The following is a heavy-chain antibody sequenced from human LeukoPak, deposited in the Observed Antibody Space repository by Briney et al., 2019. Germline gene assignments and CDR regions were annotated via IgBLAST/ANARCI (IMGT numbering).Heavy chain of an antibody. D-gene: IGHD3-22*01. CDR1: GYTFTGYY. CDR2: INPNSGGT. Sequence: ASVKVSCKASGYTFTGYYMQWVRQAPGQGLEWMGWINPNSGGTNYAQKFQGRVTMTRDTSISTAYMELSRLRSDDTAVYYCARVPLYYYDSSGYYYGFVGAFDIWGQGTMVTVSS. CDR3: ARVPLYYYDSSGYYYGFVGAFDI. V-gene: IGHV1-2*02. J-gene: IGHJ3*02.